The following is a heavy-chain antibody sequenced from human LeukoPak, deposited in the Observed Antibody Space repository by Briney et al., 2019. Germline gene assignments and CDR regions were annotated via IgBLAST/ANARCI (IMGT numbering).Heavy chain of an antibody. D-gene: IGHD3-10*01. CDR1: GFTFSSYS. J-gene: IGHJ6*02. CDR2: INCGGGYT. V-gene: IGHV3-74*01. CDR3: ARVKGTNFGYYYGMDV. Sequence: GGSLRLSCAASGFTFSSYSMHWVRHTPGKGLVWVSCINCGGGYTIYADSVKGRFTISRDHAKHTLYLQMTRLRAEETAVYHCARVKGTNFGYYYGMDVWGQGTTASASS.